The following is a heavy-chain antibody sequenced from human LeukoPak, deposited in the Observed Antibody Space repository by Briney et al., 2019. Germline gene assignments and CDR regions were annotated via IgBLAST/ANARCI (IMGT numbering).Heavy chain of an antibody. CDR2: ISAYNGNT. J-gene: IGHJ6*03. CDR1: GYTFTSYG. D-gene: IGHD3-3*01. CDR3: AREGGAFGVVADYYYYYMDV. V-gene: IGHV1-18*01. Sequence: GASVKVSCKASGYTFTSYGISWVRRAPRHGLEWMGWISAYNGNTNYAQKLQGRVTMTTDTSTSTAYMELRSLRSDDTAVYYCAREGGAFGVVADYYYYYMDVWGKGTTVTVSS.